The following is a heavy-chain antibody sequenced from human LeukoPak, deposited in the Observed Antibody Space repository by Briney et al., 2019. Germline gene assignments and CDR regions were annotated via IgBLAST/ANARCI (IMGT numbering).Heavy chain of an antibody. J-gene: IGHJ4*02. D-gene: IGHD5-18*01. CDR2: ISSSGSTI. Sequence: GGSLRLSCAASGFTFSDYYMSRIRQAPGKGLEWVSYISSSGSTIYYADSVKGRFTISRDNAKNSLYLQMNSLRAEDTAVYYCARDSHGYSYDYIDYWGQGTLVTVSS. CDR1: GFTFSDYY. V-gene: IGHV3-11*01. CDR3: ARDSHGYSYDYIDY.